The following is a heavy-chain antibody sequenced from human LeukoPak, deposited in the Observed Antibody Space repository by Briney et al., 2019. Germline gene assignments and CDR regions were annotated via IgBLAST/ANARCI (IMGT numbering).Heavy chain of an antibody. V-gene: IGHV3-15*01. D-gene: IGHD3-10*01. CDR2: IKSKTDGGTT. J-gene: IGHJ6*04. CDR3: TTDWSSITMVRGVMDV. Sequence: GGSLRLSCAAFGFTFSNAWMSWVRQAPGKGLEWVGRIKSKTDGGTTDYAAPVKGRFTISRDDSKNTLYLQMNSLKTEDTAVYYCTTDWSSITMVRGVMDVWGKGTTVTVSS. CDR1: GFTFSNAW.